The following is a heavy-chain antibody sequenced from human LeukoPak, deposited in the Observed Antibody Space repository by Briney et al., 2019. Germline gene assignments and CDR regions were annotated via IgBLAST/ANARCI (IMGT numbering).Heavy chain of an antibody. Sequence: GGSLRLSCAAPGFTFSSSAMNCVRQAPGRWLELVSAIIGSGGSTYYADSVKGRFTISRDDSKTTAYLQMTSLKTEDTAVYYCSTSWSDFGYWGQGTLVTVSS. CDR1: GFTFSSSA. J-gene: IGHJ4*02. CDR2: IIGSGGST. CDR3: STSWSDFGY. V-gene: IGHV3-23*01. D-gene: IGHD2-2*01.